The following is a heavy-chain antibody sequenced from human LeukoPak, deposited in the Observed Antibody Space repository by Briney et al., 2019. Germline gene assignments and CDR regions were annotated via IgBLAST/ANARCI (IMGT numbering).Heavy chain of an antibody. Sequence: PGGSLRLSCAASGFTFTSYTMHWVRQAPGKGLEWVAFISYDGNNKDYADSVKGRFTVSRDNSKNTLYLQLNSLRPEDTAVYYCAKDFGGSYYFDNWGQGTLVTVSS. CDR3: AKDFGGSYYFDN. CDR2: ISYDGNNK. V-gene: IGHV3-30-3*01. D-gene: IGHD1-26*01. J-gene: IGHJ4*02. CDR1: GFTFTSYT.